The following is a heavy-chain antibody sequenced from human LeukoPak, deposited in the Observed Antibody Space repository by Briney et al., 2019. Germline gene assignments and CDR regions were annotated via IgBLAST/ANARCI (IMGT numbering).Heavy chain of an antibody. Sequence: ASVKVSCKASGYTFTGYYIHWVRQAPGQGLEWMGWINPNSGGTNYAQKFQGRVTMTRDASISTAYMELRRLRSDDRAVYYCARDTVTTSGWEGLNWFDPWGQGTLVTVSS. CDR3: ARDTVTTSGWEGLNWFDP. CDR1: GYTFTGYY. V-gene: IGHV1-2*02. CDR2: INPNSGGT. D-gene: IGHD6-19*01. J-gene: IGHJ5*02.